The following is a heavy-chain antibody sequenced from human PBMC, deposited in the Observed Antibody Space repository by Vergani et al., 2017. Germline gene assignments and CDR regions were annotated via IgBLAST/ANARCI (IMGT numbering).Heavy chain of an antibody. V-gene: IGHV3-30*18. CDR1: GFTFSSYG. J-gene: IGHJ4*02. CDR2: ISYDGSNK. CDR3: AKDPDYYDSSGYPDY. Sequence: QVQLVESGGGVVQPGRSLRLSCAASGFTFSSYGMHWVRQAPGKGLEWVAVISYDGSNKYYADSVKGRFTISRDNSKNTLYLQMNSLRAEDTAVYYCAKDPDYYDSSGYPDYWGQGTLVTVSS. D-gene: IGHD3-22*01.